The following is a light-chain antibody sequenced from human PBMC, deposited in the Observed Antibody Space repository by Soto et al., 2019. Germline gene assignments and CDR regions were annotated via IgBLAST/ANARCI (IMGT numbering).Light chain of an antibody. Sequence: EIVMTQSPATLSVSPGERATLSCRASQSVSSNLAWYQQKPGQAPRLLIYGASTRATGIPARFSGSGSGTEFTLTISSLPSEDFAVYYCQQYNNWPPFGPGTKVDIK. V-gene: IGKV3-15*01. J-gene: IGKJ3*01. CDR1: QSVSSN. CDR3: QQYNNWPP. CDR2: GAS.